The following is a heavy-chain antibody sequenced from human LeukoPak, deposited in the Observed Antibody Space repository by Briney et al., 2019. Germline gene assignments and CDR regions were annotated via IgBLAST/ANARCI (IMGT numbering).Heavy chain of an antibody. Sequence: PGRSLRLSCAASGFTFSSYGMHWVRQAPGKGLEWVAVISYDGSNKYYADSVKGRFTISRDNSKNTLYLQMNSLRAEDTAVYYCVKDSPSEHALGSYFDYWGQGTLVTVSS. CDR1: GFTFSSYG. J-gene: IGHJ4*02. CDR3: VKDSPSEHALGSYFDY. V-gene: IGHV3-30*18. D-gene: IGHD7-27*01. CDR2: ISYDGSNK.